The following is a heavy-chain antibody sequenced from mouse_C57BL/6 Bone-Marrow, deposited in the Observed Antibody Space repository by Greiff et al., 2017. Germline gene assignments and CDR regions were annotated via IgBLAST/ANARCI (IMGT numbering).Heavy chain of an antibody. V-gene: IGHV2-2*01. Sequence: VQLQESGPGLVQPSQSLSITCTVSGFSLPSYGVHWVRPSPGKGLEWLGVIWSGGSTDYNAAFISRLSISKDNSKSQVFFKMNSLQADDTAIYYCARPLYDYAAWFAYWGQGTLVTVSA. CDR2: IWSGGST. D-gene: IGHD2-4*01. CDR3: ARPLYDYAAWFAY. CDR1: GFSLPSYG. J-gene: IGHJ3*01.